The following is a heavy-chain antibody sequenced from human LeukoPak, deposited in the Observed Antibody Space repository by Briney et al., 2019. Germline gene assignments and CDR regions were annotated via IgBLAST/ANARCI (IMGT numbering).Heavy chain of an antibody. CDR1: GGSISSYY. CDR3: ARAVAVAAPFDY. Sequence: SETLSLTCTVSGGSISSYYWSWIRQPAGKGLEWIGRIYTSGSTNYNSSLKSRVTISVDKSKNQFSLKLSSVTAADTAVYYCARAVAVAAPFDYWGQGTLVTVSS. V-gene: IGHV4-4*07. D-gene: IGHD6-19*01. J-gene: IGHJ4*02. CDR2: IYTSGST.